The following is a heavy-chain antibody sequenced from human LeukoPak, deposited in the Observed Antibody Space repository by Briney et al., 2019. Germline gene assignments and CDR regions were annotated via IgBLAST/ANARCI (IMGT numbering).Heavy chain of an antibody. V-gene: IGHV4-34*01. D-gene: IGHD2/OR15-2a*01. CDR1: GGSFSGYY. Sequence: SETLSLTCAVYGGSFSGYYWNWIRQPPGKGLEWIGEVTDSGDANYSPSLKRRVTMSTDTSKRRFSLKLTSVTAADTAVYYCAKGGSDFGGHGTRVTVSS. CDR2: VTDSGDA. CDR3: AKGGSDF. J-gene: IGHJ4*01.